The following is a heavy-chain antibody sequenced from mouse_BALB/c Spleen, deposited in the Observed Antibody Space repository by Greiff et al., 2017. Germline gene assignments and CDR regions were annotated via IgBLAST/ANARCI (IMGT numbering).Heavy chain of an antibody. V-gene: IGHV1-9*01. CDR2: ILPGSGST. J-gene: IGHJ1*01. CDR3: ARYYGNYWWYFDV. Sequence: LQESGAELMKPGASVKISCKATGYTFSSYWIEWVKQRPGHGLEWIGEILPGSGSTNYNEKFKGKATFTADTSSNTAYMQLSSLTSEDSAVYYCARYYGNYWWYFDVWGAGTTVTVSS. D-gene: IGHD2-1*01. CDR1: GYTFSSYW.